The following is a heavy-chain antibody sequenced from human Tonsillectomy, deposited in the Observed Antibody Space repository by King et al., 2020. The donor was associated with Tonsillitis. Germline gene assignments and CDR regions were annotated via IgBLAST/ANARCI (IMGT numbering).Heavy chain of an antibody. J-gene: IGHJ3*02. Sequence: VQLQESGPGLVKPSETLSLTCTVSGGSISSYYWSWIRQPPGKGLEWIGYIYYSGSTNYNPSLKSRVTISVDTSKNQFSLTLSSVTAADTAVYYCAGLEPGADAFDIWGQGTMVTVSS. CDR1: GGSISSYY. V-gene: IGHV4-59*08. CDR2: IYYSGST. CDR3: AGLEPGADAFDI. D-gene: IGHD1-14*01.